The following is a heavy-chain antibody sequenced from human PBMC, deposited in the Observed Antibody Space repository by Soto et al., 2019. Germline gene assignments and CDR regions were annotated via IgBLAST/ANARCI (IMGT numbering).Heavy chain of an antibody. D-gene: IGHD3-10*01. V-gene: IGHV3-11*06. CDR2: ISSSSSYT. CDR1: GFTFSDYY. Sequence: TGGSLRLSCAASGFTFSDYYMSWIRQAPGKGLEWVSYISSSSSYTNYADSVKGRFTISRDNAKNSLYLQMNSLRAEDTAVYYCARDLKSKGGSTVMAYYGMDVWGQGTTVTVSS. J-gene: IGHJ6*02. CDR3: ARDLKSKGGSTVMAYYGMDV.